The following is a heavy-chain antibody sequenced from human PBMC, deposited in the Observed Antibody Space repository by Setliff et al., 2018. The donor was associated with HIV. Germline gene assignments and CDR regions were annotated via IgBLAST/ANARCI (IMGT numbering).Heavy chain of an antibody. D-gene: IGHD3-22*01. CDR1: GFTFSSYA. V-gene: IGHV3-30*02. CDR3: AKDRSTQWLLGKPPDY. CDR2: IYYDGSDK. Sequence: GGSLRLSCAASGFTFSSYAMYWVRQAPGKGLEWVAFIYYDGSDKQYADSVKGRFTIYRDNSKNTLYLQMNNLRAEDTAVYYCAKDRSTQWLLGKPPDYWGQGTLVTVSS. J-gene: IGHJ4*02.